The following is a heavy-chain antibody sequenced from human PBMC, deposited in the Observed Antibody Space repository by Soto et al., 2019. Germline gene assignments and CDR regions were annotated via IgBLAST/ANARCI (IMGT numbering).Heavy chain of an antibody. D-gene: IGHD1-26*01. CDR3: ARHDAVGATPDF. V-gene: IGHV4-39*01. CDR1: GGSIRSDDYY. Sequence: QLQLQESGPGLVKPSETLSLTCTVSGGSIRSDDYYWGWIRQPPGKGLEWIGTVSYSGTTSYNTSLKSRATISVDTSKRQFSLRLSSTTAPDTAVYYCARHDAVGATPDFWGQGTLVTVSS. J-gene: IGHJ4*02. CDR2: VSYSGTT.